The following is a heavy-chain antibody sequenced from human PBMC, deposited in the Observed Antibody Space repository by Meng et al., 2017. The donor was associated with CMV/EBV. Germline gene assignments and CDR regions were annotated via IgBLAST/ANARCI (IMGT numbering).Heavy chain of an antibody. CDR1: GFSLSTSGVG. CDR3: AHTYSSSSLFDY. CDR2: NYWNDDK. J-gene: IGHJ4*02. Sequence: SGPTLVKPTQTLTLTCTFSGFSLSTSGVGVGWIRQPPGKALEWLALNYWNDDKRYSPSLKSRLTITKDTSKNQVVLTMTNMDPVDTATYYCAHTYSSSSLFDYWGQGTLVTVSS. V-gene: IGHV2-5*01. D-gene: IGHD6-6*01.